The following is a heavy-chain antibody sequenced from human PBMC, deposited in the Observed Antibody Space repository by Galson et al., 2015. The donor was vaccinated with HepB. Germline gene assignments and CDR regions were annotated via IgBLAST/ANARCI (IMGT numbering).Heavy chain of an antibody. CDR1: GFAFSNYV. CDR2: ISASGDDT. V-gene: IGHV3-23*01. J-gene: IGHJ4*02. CDR3: AAGYYYGDLGRD. Sequence: SLRLSCAASGFAFSNYVMSWVRQAPGKGLDWVSTISASGDDTSYADPVKGRFTISRDNSKNTLNVQMNSLRADDTAVYYCAAGYYYGDLGRDWGQGTLVIVSS. D-gene: IGHD3-22*01.